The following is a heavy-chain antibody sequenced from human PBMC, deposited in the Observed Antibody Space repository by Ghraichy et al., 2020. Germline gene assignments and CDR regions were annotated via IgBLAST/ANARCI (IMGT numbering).Heavy chain of an antibody. J-gene: IGHJ4*02. Sequence: ASVKVSCKTSGYTFSSYGISWVRQARGQGLEWMGWIIDYNGNTNYAQNLRDRVTMTTDPSTSTAYLELRSLTSDDTAVYYCARDPEHDYGNYVAHYWGQGTQGTV. V-gene: IGHV1-18*01. D-gene: IGHD4-11*01. CDR1: GYTFSSYG. CDR3: ARDPEHDYGNYVAHY. CDR2: IIDYNGNT.